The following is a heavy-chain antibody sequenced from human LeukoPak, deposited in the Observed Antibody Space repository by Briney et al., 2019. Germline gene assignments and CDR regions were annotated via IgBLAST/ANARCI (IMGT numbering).Heavy chain of an antibody. CDR1: GFSFSKYA. V-gene: IGHV3-30*04. CDR2: ISKDGSIR. CDR3: AGEKFDI. Sequence: GALRLSCAASGFSFSKYAMDWVRQAPGKGLEWVAIISKDGSIRYYADSVKGRFTVSRDNSNNTLSLQMNSLKSEDTAVYYCAGEKFDIWGQGTMVTVSA. J-gene: IGHJ3*02.